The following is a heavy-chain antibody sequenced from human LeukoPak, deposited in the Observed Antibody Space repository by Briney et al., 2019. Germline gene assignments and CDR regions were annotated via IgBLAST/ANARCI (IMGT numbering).Heavy chain of an antibody. CDR3: AKQTPTQYSSSWYFGWFDP. D-gene: IGHD6-13*01. V-gene: IGHV4-34*01. J-gene: IGHJ5*02. CDR1: GGSFSGYY. Sequence: ETLSLTCAVYGGSFSGYYWSWIRQPPGKGLEWIGEIDHSGSTNYNPSLKSRVTISVDTSKNQFSLKLSSVTAADTAVYYCAKQTPTQYSSSWYFGWFDPWGQGTLVTVSS. CDR2: IDHSGST.